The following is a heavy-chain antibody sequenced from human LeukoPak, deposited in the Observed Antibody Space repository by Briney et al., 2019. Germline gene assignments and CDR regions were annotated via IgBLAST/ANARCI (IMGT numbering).Heavy chain of an antibody. CDR1: GFTFSSYA. J-gene: IGHJ4*02. D-gene: IGHD6-13*01. CDR2: IIGSGGDT. Sequence: GWSLRLSCAASGFTFSSYAMSWVRQAPGQGLEWVSTIIGSGGDTYYAESVKGRFTISRDTSKNTLYLQMKSLRAEDTAVYYCAKAWAAAGTFASWGQGTLVTVSS. CDR3: AKAWAAAGTFAS. V-gene: IGHV3-23*01.